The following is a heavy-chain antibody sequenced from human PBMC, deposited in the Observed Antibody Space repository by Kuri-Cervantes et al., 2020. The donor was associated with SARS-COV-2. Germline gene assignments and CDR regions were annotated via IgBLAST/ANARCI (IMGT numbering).Heavy chain of an antibody. Sequence: GGSLRLSCAASGFNFSRTDMHWVRQAPGKGLVWVAVISNDGKNKKCIASGKGRFTISRDNSQNTLYLQMKSLTSEDTAMYYCAKARIGVDDFWGQGTLVTVSS. J-gene: IGHJ4*02. CDR3: AKARIGVDDF. V-gene: IGHV3-30*18. D-gene: IGHD2-15*01. CDR2: ISNDGKNK. CDR1: GFNFSRTD.